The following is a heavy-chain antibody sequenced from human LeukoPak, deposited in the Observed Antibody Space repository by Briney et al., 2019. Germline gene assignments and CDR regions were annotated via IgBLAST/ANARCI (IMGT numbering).Heavy chain of an antibody. J-gene: IGHJ6*02. D-gene: IGHD5-24*01. Sequence: PGGSLRLSCAASGFTFSSYEIEWVRQAPGKGLEWLSYISTSGSTKYYADSVKGRFTNSRDNAQNSLYLQMNSLRADDTAVYYCARDQFSMDVWGQGTTVTVSS. V-gene: IGHV3-48*03. CDR3: ARDQFSMDV. CDR2: ISTSGSTK. CDR1: GFTFSSYE.